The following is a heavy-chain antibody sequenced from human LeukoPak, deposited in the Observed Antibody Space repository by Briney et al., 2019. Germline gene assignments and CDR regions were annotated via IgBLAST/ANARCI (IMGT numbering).Heavy chain of an antibody. D-gene: IGHD3-16*01. V-gene: IGHV4-31*03. Sequence: PSHTLSLTCTVSGASITSGGYHWNWIRPHPGKDLEWIGKIYYSGNTYYSPSLKRRLTISIDTSKNQFSLKLSSVTAADTAGYYCASAYNYNYAFDYWGQGTPVTVSS. CDR2: IYYSGNT. J-gene: IGHJ4*02. CDR1: GASITSGGYH. CDR3: ASAYNYNYAFDY.